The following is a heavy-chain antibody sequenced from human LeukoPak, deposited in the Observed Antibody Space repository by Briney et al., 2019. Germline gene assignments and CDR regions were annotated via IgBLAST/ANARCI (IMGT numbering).Heavy chain of an antibody. D-gene: IGHD3-9*01. CDR3: AKDQTATNTQVRFCLD. J-gene: IGHJ4*02. CDR2: IIPVFGTT. CDR1: GGTFSSFD. V-gene: IGHV1-69*13. Sequence: GASVKVSCKSSGGTFSSFDINWVRQAPGQGLEWMGEIIPVFGTTTYAQKFQGRVTITADESTITAYMELSSLRSEDTAVYYCAKDQTATNTQVRFCLDWGQGTLVTVSS.